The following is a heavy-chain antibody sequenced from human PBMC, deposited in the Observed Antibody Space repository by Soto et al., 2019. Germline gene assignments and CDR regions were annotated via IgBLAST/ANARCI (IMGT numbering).Heavy chain of an antibody. J-gene: IGHJ4*02. CDR1: GGSFSGYY. CDR2: INHSGST. V-gene: IGHV4-34*01. D-gene: IGHD6-13*01. CDR3: ATIAAAGTAVGFAGYDY. Sequence: QVQLQQWGAGLLKPSETLSLTCAVYGGSFSGYYWSWLRQPPGKGLEWIGEINHSGSTNYNPSLKSRVTISVDTSKNQFSLKLSSVTAADTAVYYCATIAAAGTAVGFAGYDYWGQGTLVTVSS.